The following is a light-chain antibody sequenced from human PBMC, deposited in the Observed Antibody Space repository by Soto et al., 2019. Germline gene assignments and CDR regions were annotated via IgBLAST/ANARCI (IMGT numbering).Light chain of an antibody. CDR1: ESVSSN. Sequence: IVMTQSPATLSVSPGERATLSCRASESVSSNLAWYHQKPGQAPRLLIYGASTRATGIPARFSGSGSGTEFTLTISSLHSEDFAVYYCQHYNNWPPVTFGQGTKVEIK. CDR3: QHYNNWPPVT. CDR2: GAS. V-gene: IGKV3-15*01. J-gene: IGKJ1*01.